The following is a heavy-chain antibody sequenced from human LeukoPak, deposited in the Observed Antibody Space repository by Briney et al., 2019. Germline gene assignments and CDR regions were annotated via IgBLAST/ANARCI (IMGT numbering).Heavy chain of an antibody. CDR3: ARDPAYSIVGARGGFDY. V-gene: IGHV4-39*07. Sequence: SETLSLTCTVPGGSISSSSYYWGWIRQPPGKGLEWIGSIYYSGSTYYNPSLKSRVTISVDTSKNQFSLKLSSVTAADTAVYYCARDPAYSIVGARGGFDYWGQGTLVTVSS. CDR2: IYYSGST. D-gene: IGHD1-26*01. J-gene: IGHJ4*02. CDR1: GGSISSSSYY.